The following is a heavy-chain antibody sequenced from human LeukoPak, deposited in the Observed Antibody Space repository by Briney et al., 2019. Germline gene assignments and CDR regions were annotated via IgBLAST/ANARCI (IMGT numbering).Heavy chain of an antibody. CDR2: MSYSGST. V-gene: IGHV4-59*01. CDR3: ARGDDHDYGDLYFDC. Sequence: SATLSLTCTVSGRSSSSYYWSWIRQPPGKGLEWIGYMSYSGSTNYNPSLKSRVTISVDTSKNQFSLKLTSMTAADTAVYYCARGDDHDYGDLYFDCWGQGTLVTVSS. D-gene: IGHD4-17*01. CDR1: GRSSSSYY. J-gene: IGHJ4*02.